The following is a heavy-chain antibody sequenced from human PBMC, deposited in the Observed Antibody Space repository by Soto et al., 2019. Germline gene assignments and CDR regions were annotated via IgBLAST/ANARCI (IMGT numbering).Heavy chain of an antibody. V-gene: IGHV1-69*06. CDR2: IIPIFGTA. CDR1: GGTFSSYA. J-gene: IGHJ6*02. Sequence: SVKVACKASGGTFSSYAISWVRLAPGQGLEWMGGIIPIFGTANYAQKFQGRVTITADKSTSTAYMELSSVRSEDTAVSYCAAGGYCSSTSCNNYYYYGMDFCFQWITVSGFS. CDR3: AAGGYCSSTSCNNYYYYGMDF. D-gene: IGHD2-2*02.